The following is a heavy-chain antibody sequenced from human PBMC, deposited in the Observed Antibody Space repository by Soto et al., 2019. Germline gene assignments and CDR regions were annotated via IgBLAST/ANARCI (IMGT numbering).Heavy chain of an antibody. Sequence: EVQLVESGGGLVQPGGSLRLSCAASGFTFSSYGMNWVRQAPGKGLEGISYISGSSIFVYYADSVKGRFTISRDNAKNSLYLQMNSLRDEDTAVYYCARDSDPPIAVAGTFFFFDDWGQGTLVTVSS. D-gene: IGHD6-19*01. CDR3: ARDSDPPIAVAGTFFFFDD. V-gene: IGHV3-48*02. CDR2: ISGSSIFV. CDR1: GFTFSSYG. J-gene: IGHJ4*02.